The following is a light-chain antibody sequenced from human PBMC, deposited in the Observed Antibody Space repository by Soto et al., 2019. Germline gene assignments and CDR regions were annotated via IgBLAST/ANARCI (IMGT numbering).Light chain of an antibody. J-gene: IGLJ1*01. V-gene: IGLV2-14*02. CDR3: NSYTSSSTYV. CDR1: SSDVGSYNL. Sequence: QSALTQPASVSGSPGQSITISCTGTSSDVGSYNLVSWYQQHPGKAPKLMIYEVSKRPSGVSYRFSGSKSGNTASLTISGLQAEDEADYYCNSYTSSSTYVFGTGTKLTVL. CDR2: EVS.